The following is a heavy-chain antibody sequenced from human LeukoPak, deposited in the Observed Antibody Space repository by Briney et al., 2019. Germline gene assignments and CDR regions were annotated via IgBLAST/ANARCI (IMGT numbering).Heavy chain of an antibody. CDR2: ISSSGNTI. CDR1: GFTFSIHS. CDR3: ARDESWSNYYHYMDV. V-gene: IGHV3-48*04. J-gene: IGHJ6*03. D-gene: IGHD6-13*01. Sequence: HAGGSLRLSCAASGFTFSIHSMNWVRQAPGKGLEWVSYISSSGNTIYYADSVKGRFTISRDSAKNSLHLQMNSLRAEDTAVYYCARDESWSNYYHYMDVWGIGTTVTVSS.